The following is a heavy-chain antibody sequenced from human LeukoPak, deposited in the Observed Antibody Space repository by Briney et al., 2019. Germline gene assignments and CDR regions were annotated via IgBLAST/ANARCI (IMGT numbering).Heavy chain of an antibody. V-gene: IGHV1-69*05. J-gene: IGHJ6*03. CDR2: IIPIFGTA. Sequence: GASVKVSCKASGGTFSSYAISWVRQAPGQGLEWMGGIIPIFGTANYAQKFQGRVTITTDESTSTAYMELSSLRSEDTAVYYCATGARPNYYYYYMDVWGKGTTVTVSS. D-gene: IGHD6-6*01. CDR1: GGTFSSYA. CDR3: ATGARPNYYYYYMDV.